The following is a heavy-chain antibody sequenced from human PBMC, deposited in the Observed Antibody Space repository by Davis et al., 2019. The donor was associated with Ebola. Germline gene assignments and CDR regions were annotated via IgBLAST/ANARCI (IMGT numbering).Heavy chain of an antibody. CDR2: IKQDGSEK. CDR1: GFTFSSYW. V-gene: IGHV3-7*03. J-gene: IGHJ6*03. CDR3: ARDGAPRGGNYYYMDV. D-gene: IGHD3-10*01. Sequence: PGGSLRLSCAASGFTFSSYWMSWVRQAPGKGLEWVANIKQDGSEKYYVDSVKGRFTISRDNAKNSLYLQMNSLRAEDTAVYYCARDGAPRGGNYYYMDVWGKGTTVTVSS.